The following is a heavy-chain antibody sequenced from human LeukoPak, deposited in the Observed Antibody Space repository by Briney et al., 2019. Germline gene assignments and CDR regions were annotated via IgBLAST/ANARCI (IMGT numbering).Heavy chain of an antibody. CDR1: GGSISSYY. CDR2: IYHSGST. CDR3: ARSAGDYGGWYFDL. J-gene: IGHJ2*01. Sequence: SETLSLTCTVSGGSISSYYWSWIRQPPGKGLEWIGYIYHSGSTYYNPSLKSRVTISVDRSKNQFSLKLSSVTAADTAVYYCARSAGDYGGWYFDLWGRGTLVTVSS. V-gene: IGHV4-59*12. D-gene: IGHD4-23*01.